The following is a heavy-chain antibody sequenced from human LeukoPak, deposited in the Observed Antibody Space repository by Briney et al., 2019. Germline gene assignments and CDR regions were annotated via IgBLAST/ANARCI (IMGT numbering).Heavy chain of an antibody. V-gene: IGHV1-8*01. D-gene: IGHD2-2*01. CDR3: ARLLGCSSTSSYPYYYFDY. CDR2: MNPNSGNT. CDR1: GYTFTSSD. Sequence: ASVKVSCKASGYTFTSSDINWVRQATGQGLEWMGWMNPNSGNTGYAQKFQGRVTMTRNTSISTAYMELSSLRSEDTAVYYCARLLGCSSTSSYPYYYFDYWGQGTLVTVSS. J-gene: IGHJ4*02.